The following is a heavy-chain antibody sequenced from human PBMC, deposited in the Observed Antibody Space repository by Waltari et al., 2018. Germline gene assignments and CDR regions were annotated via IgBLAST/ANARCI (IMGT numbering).Heavy chain of an antibody. CDR2: IIPILGIA. J-gene: IGHJ4*02. CDR1: GGTFSSYT. CDR3: ARRGEGIAAAGTRDYFDY. Sequence: QVQLVQSGAEVKTPGSSVKVSCKDSGGTFSSYTIRWVRQDPGPGLEWMGRIIPILGIANYAQKFQGRVTITADKSTSTAYMELSSLRSEDTAVYYCARRGEGIAAAGTRDYFDYWGQGTLVTVSS. D-gene: IGHD6-13*01. V-gene: IGHV1-69*02.